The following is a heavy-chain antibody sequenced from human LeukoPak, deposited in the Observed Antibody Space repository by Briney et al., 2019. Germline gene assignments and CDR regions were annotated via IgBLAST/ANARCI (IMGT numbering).Heavy chain of an antibody. D-gene: IGHD2-2*01. V-gene: IGHV3-21*01. J-gene: IGHJ4*02. CDR1: GFTFITYS. Sequence: GGSLRLSCAASGFTFITYSMTWVRQAPGKGLEWVSSISSITSSYIHYADSVKGRFTISRDNVKNSLYLQMNSLRAEDTAVYYCATFLTAAADYWGQGTLVTVSS. CDR2: ISSITSSYI. CDR3: ATFLTAAADY.